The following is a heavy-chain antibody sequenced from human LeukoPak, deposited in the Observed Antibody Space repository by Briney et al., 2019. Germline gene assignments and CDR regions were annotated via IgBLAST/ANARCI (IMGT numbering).Heavy chain of an antibody. V-gene: IGHV1-69*05. CDR2: IIPIFGTA. D-gene: IGHD1-1*01. CDR3: ARSNWNGRNPNYFDY. Sequence: SVKVSCKASGGTFSSYAISWVRQAPGQGLEWMGWIIPIFGTANYAQKFQGRVTITTDESTSTAYMELSSLRSEDTAVYYCARSNWNGRNPNYFDYWGQGTLVTVSS. CDR1: GGTFSSYA. J-gene: IGHJ4*02.